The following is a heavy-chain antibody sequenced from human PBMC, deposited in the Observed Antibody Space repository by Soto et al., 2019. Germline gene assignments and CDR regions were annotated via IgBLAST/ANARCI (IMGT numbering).Heavy chain of an antibody. Sequence: GGSLRLSCASSGFTFSSYWIHLSRHAPGKGLVCVSRINSDGSSTSYADSVKGRFTISRDNAKNTLYLQMNSLRAEDTVVYYCARGTHSPSIAAYWGQGTLVTVSS. J-gene: IGHJ4*02. CDR1: GFTFSSYW. V-gene: IGHV3-74*01. CDR3: ARGTHSPSIAAY. CDR2: INSDGSST. D-gene: IGHD6-6*01.